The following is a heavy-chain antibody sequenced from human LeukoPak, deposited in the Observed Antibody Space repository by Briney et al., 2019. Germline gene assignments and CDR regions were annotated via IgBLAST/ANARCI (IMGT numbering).Heavy chain of an antibody. CDR3: ATLERGYAVAVDY. Sequence: GGSLRLSCAASGFTFSSYAMHWVRQAPGKGLEWVAVISYDGSNKYYADSVKGRFTISRDNSKNTLYLQMNSLRAEDTAVYYCATLERGYAVAVDYWGQGTLVTVSS. D-gene: IGHD6-19*01. V-gene: IGHV3-30*04. J-gene: IGHJ4*02. CDR1: GFTFSSYA. CDR2: ISYDGSNK.